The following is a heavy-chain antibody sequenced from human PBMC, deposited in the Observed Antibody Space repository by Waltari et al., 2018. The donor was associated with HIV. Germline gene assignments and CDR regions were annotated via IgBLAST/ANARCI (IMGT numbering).Heavy chain of an antibody. D-gene: IGHD2-15*01. Sequence: QVQLQQWGAGLLKPSETLSLTCAVYGGSFSGYYWSWIRQPPGKGLEWIGEINHSGSTNYNPSLKSRVTISVDTSKNQFSLKLSSVTAADTAVYYCASGDRCSGGSCQYYFDYWGQGTLVTVSS. CDR1: GGSFSGYY. V-gene: IGHV4-34*01. J-gene: IGHJ4*02. CDR2: INHSGST. CDR3: ASGDRCSGGSCQYYFDY.